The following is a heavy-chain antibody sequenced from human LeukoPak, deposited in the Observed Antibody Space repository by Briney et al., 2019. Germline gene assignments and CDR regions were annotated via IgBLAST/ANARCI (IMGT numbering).Heavy chain of an antibody. CDR1: GFTFSNAW. CDR2: IKSKTDGGTT. J-gene: IGHJ4*02. CDR3: TTREYYYDSSGLFDY. Sequence: AGGSLRLSCAASGFTFSNAWMSWVRQAPGKGLEWVGRIKSKTDGGTTDYAAPVKGRFTISRDDSKNTLYLQMNSLKTEDTAVYYCTTREYYYDSSGLFDYWGQGTLVTVSS. D-gene: IGHD3-22*01. V-gene: IGHV3-15*01.